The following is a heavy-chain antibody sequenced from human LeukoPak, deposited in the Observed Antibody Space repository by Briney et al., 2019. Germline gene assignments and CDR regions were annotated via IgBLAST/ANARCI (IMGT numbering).Heavy chain of an antibody. CDR3: ASPGYSSSWYGYFQH. D-gene: IGHD6-13*01. CDR2: ISSSSSYI. Sequence: GGSLRLSCAASGFTFSSYSMNWVRQAPGKGLEWVSSISSSSSYIYYADSVKGRFTISRDNAKNSLYLQMNSLRAEDTAVYYCASPGYSSSWYGYFQHWVQGTLVTVSS. V-gene: IGHV3-21*01. CDR1: GFTFSSYS. J-gene: IGHJ1*01.